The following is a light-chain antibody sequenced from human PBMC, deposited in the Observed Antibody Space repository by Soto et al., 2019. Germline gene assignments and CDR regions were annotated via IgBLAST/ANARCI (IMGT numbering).Light chain of an antibody. Sequence: DIPMTQSPSTLSASVGDRVTITCRASQSISSWLAWYQQKPGKAPSLLIYSASTLYSGVPSRFSGSGSGTDFTLTISSLQPEDFATYYCQQANSFPLTFGPGTKVDIK. CDR1: QSISSW. CDR2: SAS. V-gene: IGKV1-12*01. CDR3: QQANSFPLT. J-gene: IGKJ3*01.